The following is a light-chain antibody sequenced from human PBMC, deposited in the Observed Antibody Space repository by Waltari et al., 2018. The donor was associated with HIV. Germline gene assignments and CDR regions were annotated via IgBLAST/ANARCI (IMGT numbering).Light chain of an antibody. J-gene: IGKJ1*01. CDR2: AAS. Sequence: DIQLTQSPSFLSASVGDRVTITFRASQGISSYLAWYQQKPGKAPKLLIYAASTLQSGVPSRFSGSGSGKEFSLTISSLQTEDFATYYCQQLNSYPRTFGQGTKVEIK. CDR3: QQLNSYPRT. CDR1: QGISSY. V-gene: IGKV1-9*01.